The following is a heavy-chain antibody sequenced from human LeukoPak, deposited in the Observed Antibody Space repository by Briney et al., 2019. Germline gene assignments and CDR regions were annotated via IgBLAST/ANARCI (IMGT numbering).Heavy chain of an antibody. CDR3: ARDASKTAGYYMDV. CDR1: GYTFTSYG. V-gene: IGHV1-18*01. D-gene: IGHD4-11*01. Sequence: ASVKVSCKASGYTFTSYGISWVRQAPGQGLEWMGWISAYNGNANYAQKLQGRVTMTTDTSTSTAYMELRSLRSDDTAVYYCARDASKTAGYYMDVWGKGTTVTVSS. CDR2: ISAYNGNA. J-gene: IGHJ6*03.